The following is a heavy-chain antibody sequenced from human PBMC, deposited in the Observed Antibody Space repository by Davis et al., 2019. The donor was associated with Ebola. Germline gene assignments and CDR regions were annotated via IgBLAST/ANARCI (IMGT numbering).Heavy chain of an antibody. CDR3: ARGGGWYLSSYYGMDV. CDR2: IYYSGST. CDR1: GGSISSYY. Sequence: MPSETLSLTCTVSGGSISSYYWSWIRQPPGKGLEWIGYIYYSGSTNYNPSLKSRVTISVDRSKNQFSLKLSSVTAADTAVYYCARGGGWYLSSYYGMDVWGQGTTVTVSS. D-gene: IGHD6-19*01. V-gene: IGHV4-59*01. J-gene: IGHJ6*02.